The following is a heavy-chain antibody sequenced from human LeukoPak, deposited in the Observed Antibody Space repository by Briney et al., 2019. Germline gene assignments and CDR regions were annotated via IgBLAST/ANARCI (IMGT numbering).Heavy chain of an antibody. CDR2: IYYRGST. J-gene: IGHJ4*02. CDR1: GGSISSGSYY. D-gene: IGHD1-26*01. CDR3: ARDGVGATSY. Sequence: SETLSLTCTVSGGSISSGSYYWSWIRQPPGKGLEWIGTIYYRGSTYYNPSPKSRVTISLDTSKNQFSLKLTSVTAADTAVYYCARDGVGATSYWGQGTLVTVSS. V-gene: IGHV4-39*07.